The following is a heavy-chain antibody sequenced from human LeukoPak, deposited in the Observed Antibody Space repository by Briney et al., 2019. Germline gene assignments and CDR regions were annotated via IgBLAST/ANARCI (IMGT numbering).Heavy chain of an antibody. CDR1: GYTFTGYY. J-gene: IGHJ4*02. CDR3: ATPNWGSQYFDY. Sequence: GASVKVSCKASGYTFTGYYMHWVRQAPGQGLEWMGWISPYNGNTNYAQKLQGRVSMTTDTSTSTAYMELRSLRSDDTAVYYCATPNWGSQYFDYWGQGTLVTVSS. V-gene: IGHV1-18*04. D-gene: IGHD7-27*01. CDR2: ISPYNGNT.